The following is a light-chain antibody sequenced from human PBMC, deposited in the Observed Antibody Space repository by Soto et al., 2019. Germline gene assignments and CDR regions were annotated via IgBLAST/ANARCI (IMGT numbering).Light chain of an antibody. V-gene: IGLV1-40*01. CDR3: QSYDSSLGFD. CDR1: SSNIGADHD. Sequence: QSVLTQPPSVSGAPGQRVTFSCIGSSSNIGADHDVHWYQQLPGTAPKLLIYGNVNRTSGVHDRFSGSKSGASAALAITGLQAEDEADYYCQSYDSSLGFDFGTGTKLTV. J-gene: IGLJ1*01. CDR2: GNV.